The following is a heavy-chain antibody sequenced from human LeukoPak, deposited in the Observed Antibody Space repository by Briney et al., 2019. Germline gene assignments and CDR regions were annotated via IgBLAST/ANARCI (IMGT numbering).Heavy chain of an antibody. J-gene: IGHJ6*03. CDR1: GGSISNYY. Sequence: SETLSLTCPVSGGSISNYYWNWIRQPPGKGLEWIGYIYYTGRTSYNPSLKSRVSISVDTSRNQFPLHLNYVTAADTAVYYCARGGVPFYYYMDVWGKGTTVTVSS. V-gene: IGHV4-59*01. CDR3: ARGGVPFYYYMDV. CDR2: IYYTGRT. D-gene: IGHD2-2*01.